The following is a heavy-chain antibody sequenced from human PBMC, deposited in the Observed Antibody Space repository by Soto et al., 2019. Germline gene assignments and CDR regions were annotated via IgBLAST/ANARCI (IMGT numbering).Heavy chain of an antibody. CDR2: IIPIFGTA. J-gene: IGHJ4*02. CDR3: ARTGYCSGGSCLLALFDY. V-gene: IGHV1-69*13. CDR1: GGTFSSYA. D-gene: IGHD2-15*01. Sequence: ASVKVYCKASGGTFSSYAISWVRQAPGQGLEWMGGIIPIFGTANYAQKFQGRVTITADESTSTAYMELSSLRSEDTAVYYCARTGYCSGGSCLLALFDYWGQGTLVTVSS.